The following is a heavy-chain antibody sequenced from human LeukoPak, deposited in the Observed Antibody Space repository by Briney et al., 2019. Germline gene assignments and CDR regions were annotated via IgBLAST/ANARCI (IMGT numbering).Heavy chain of an antibody. J-gene: IGHJ4*02. CDR1: GYTFTGYY. CDR3: ARSITIFGAGGY. CDR2: INPNSGGT. Sequence: ASVKVSCKASGYTFTGYYMHWVRQAPGQGLEWMGWINPNSGGTNYAQKLQGRVTMTTDTSTSTAYMELRSLRSDDTAVYYCARSITIFGAGGYWGQGTLVTVSS. D-gene: IGHD3-3*01. V-gene: IGHV1-2*02.